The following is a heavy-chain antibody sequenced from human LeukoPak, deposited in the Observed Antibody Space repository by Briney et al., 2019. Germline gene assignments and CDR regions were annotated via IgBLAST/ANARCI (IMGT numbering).Heavy chain of an antibody. CDR3: AKTKYYDNSGYTYFDY. D-gene: IGHD3-22*01. CDR1: GFTFSNHW. Sequence: PGGSLRLSCADSGFTFSNHWMHWVRQAPGKGLVWVSRLGGNGRSPAYADSVKGRFTISRDNARNTLYLQMNSLGAEDTAVYYCAKTKYYDNSGYTYFDYWGQGTLVTVSS. V-gene: IGHV3-74*01. J-gene: IGHJ4*02. CDR2: LGGNGRSP.